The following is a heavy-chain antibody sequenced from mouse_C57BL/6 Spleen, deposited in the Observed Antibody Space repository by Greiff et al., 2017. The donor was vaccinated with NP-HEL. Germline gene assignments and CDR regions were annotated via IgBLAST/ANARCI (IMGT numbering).Heavy chain of an antibody. CDR2: ISDGGSYT. Sequence: EVMLVESGGGLVKPGGSLKLSCAASGFTFSSYAMSWVRQTPEKRLEWVATISDGGSYTYYPDNVKGRFTISRDNAKNNLYLQMSHLKSEDTAMYYCARDAYYGSSYPFAYWGQGTLVTVSA. J-gene: IGHJ3*01. V-gene: IGHV5-4*01. CDR3: ARDAYYGSSYPFAY. D-gene: IGHD1-1*01. CDR1: GFTFSSYA.